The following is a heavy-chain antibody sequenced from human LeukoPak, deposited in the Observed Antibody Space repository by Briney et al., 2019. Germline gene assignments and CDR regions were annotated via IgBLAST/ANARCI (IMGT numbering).Heavy chain of an antibody. J-gene: IGHJ4*02. V-gene: IGHV3-66*01. D-gene: IGHD2-21*02. CDR2: IYSGVST. CDR3: ARAVVVVTAIHFDY. CDR1: GFTVSSNY. Sequence: PGGSLRLSCAASGFTVSSNYMSWVRQAPGKGLEWVSVIYSGVSTYYADSVKGRFTISRDNSKNTLYLQMNSLRAEDTAVYYCARAVVVVTAIHFDYWGQGTLVTVSS.